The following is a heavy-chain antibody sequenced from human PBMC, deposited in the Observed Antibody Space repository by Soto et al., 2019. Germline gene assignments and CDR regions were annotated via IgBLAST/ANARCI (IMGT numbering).Heavy chain of an antibody. J-gene: IGHJ6*03. CDR2: ISGSGGST. Sequence: GGSLRRYCAASGFTFSSYAMSWVRQAPGKGLEWVSAISGSGGSTYYADSVKGRFTISRDNSKNTLYLQMNSLRAEDTAVYYCAKDLVTGIAARLEYYYYYMDVWGQGTTVTVSS. V-gene: IGHV3-23*01. CDR1: GFTFSSYA. D-gene: IGHD6-6*01. CDR3: AKDLVTGIAARLEYYYYYMDV.